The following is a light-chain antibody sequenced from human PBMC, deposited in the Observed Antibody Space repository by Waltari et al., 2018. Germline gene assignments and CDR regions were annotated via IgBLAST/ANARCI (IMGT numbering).Light chain of an antibody. V-gene: IGKV3-11*01. CDR1: QSVDTY. J-gene: IGKJ4*01. CDR2: VAS. Sequence: EIVLTQSPGTLSLSPGDSATLSCRASQSVDTYLAWYQKKPGQAPRLLIYVASTRATGIPARFSGSGSGTDFTLTISSLEPEDFAVYYCQQRSSWFTFGGGTKVEV. CDR3: QQRSSWFT.